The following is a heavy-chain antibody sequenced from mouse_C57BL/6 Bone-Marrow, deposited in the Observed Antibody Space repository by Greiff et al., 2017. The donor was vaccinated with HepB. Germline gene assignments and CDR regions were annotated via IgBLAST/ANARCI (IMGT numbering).Heavy chain of an antibody. CDR2: IYPRSGNT. V-gene: IGHV1-81*01. D-gene: IGHD2-3*01. CDR1: GYTFTSYG. J-gene: IGHJ3*01. Sequence: QVQLQQSGAELARPGASVKLSCKASGYTFTSYGISWVKQRTGQGLEWIGEIYPRSGNTYYNEKFKGKATLTADKSSSTAYMELRSLTSEDSAVYFCARYGDGYYWFADWGQGTLVTVSA. CDR3: ARYGDGYYWFAD.